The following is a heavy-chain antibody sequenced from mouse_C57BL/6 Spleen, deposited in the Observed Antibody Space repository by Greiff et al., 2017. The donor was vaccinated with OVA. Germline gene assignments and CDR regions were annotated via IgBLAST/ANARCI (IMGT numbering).Heavy chain of an antibody. CDR2: IDPSDSYT. D-gene: IGHD1-1*01. V-gene: IGHV1-69*01. CDR3: ASDNVYSMDY. CDR1: GYTFTSYW. Sequence: VQLQQPGAELVMPGASVKLSCKASGYTFTSYWMHWVKQRPGQGLEWIGEIDPSDSYTNYTQKFKGKSTLTVDKSSSTAYMQLSSLASDDSAVYYGASDNVYSMDYWGQGTSVTVSS. J-gene: IGHJ4*01.